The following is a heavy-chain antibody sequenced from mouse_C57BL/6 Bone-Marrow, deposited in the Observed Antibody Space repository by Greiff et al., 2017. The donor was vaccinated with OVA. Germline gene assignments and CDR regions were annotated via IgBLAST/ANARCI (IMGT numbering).Heavy chain of an antibody. V-gene: IGHV5-16*01. Sequence: EVMLVESAGGLVQPGRSMKLSCTASGFTFSDYYMAWVRQVPEKGLEWVANINYDGSSTYYLDSLKSRFIISRDNAKNILYLQMSSLKSEDTATYYCARDETGTRAMDYWGQGTSVTVSS. CDR2: INYDGSST. CDR1: GFTFSDYY. CDR3: ARDETGTRAMDY. D-gene: IGHD4-1*01. J-gene: IGHJ4*01.